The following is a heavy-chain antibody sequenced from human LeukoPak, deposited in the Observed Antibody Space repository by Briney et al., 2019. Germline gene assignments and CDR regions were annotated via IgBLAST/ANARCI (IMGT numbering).Heavy chain of an antibody. D-gene: IGHD3-3*01. Sequence: GASVKVSCKASGRTFSSYAISWVRQAPGQGLEWMGGIIPIFGTANYAQKFQGRVTITTDESTSTAYMELSSLRSEDTAVYYCARGANIITIFGGGTNWFDPWGQGTLVTVSS. CDR1: GRTFSSYA. V-gene: IGHV1-69*05. CDR2: IIPIFGTA. J-gene: IGHJ5*02. CDR3: ARGANIITIFGGGTNWFDP.